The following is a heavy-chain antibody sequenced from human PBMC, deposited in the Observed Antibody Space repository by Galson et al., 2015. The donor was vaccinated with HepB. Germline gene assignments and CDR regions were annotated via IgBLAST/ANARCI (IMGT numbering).Heavy chain of an antibody. CDR3: ARTRLTAMVPHYFDY. Sequence: SLRLSCAASGFTFSSYWMSWVRQAPGKGLEWVANIKQDGSEKYYVDSVKGRFTISRDNAKNSLYLQMNSLRAEDTAVYYCARTRLTAMVPHYFDYWGQGTLVTVSS. CDR1: GFTFSSYW. J-gene: IGHJ4*02. CDR2: IKQDGSEK. V-gene: IGHV3-7*03. D-gene: IGHD5-18*01.